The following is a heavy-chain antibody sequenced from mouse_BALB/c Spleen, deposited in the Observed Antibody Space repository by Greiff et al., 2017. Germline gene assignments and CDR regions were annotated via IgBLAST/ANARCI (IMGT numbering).Heavy chain of an antibody. CDR3: ARGGYYRYGDWYFDV. J-gene: IGHJ1*01. CDR1: EYEFPSHD. D-gene: IGHD2-14*01. CDR2: INSDGGST. V-gene: IGHV5-2*01. Sequence: DVHLVESGGGLVQPGGSLKLSCESNEYEFPSHDMSWVRKTPEKRLELVAAINSDGGSTYYPDTMERRFIISRDNTKKTLYLQMSSLRSEDTALYYCARGGYYRYGDWYFDVWGAGTTVTVSS.